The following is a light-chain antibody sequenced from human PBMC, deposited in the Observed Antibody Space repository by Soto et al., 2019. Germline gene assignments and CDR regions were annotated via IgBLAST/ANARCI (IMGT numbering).Light chain of an antibody. V-gene: IGLV1-40*01. Sequence: QSVLTQPPSVSGAPGQRVTISCTGSSSNIGAGSAVHWYQQLLGTAPKLLMSDNNNRPSGVPDRFSGSKSGTSASLAITGLQAEDEADYYCQSYDNRLSGYVFGSGTKLTVL. CDR1: SSNIGAGSA. CDR3: QSYDNRLSGYV. CDR2: DNN. J-gene: IGLJ1*01.